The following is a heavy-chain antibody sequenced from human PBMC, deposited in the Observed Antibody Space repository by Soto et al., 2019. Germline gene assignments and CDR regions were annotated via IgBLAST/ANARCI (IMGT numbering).Heavy chain of an antibody. J-gene: IGHJ4*02. CDR1: GFTFANFG. Sequence: PGGSLRLSCGTSGFTFANFGMGWVRQAPGKGLYWVSGISSSGRRTYYADSVKGRFTISRDNAKNSLYLQMNSLRAEDTAVYYCARVRVLRFLEWLWSERDYWGQGTLVTV. CDR3: ARVRVLRFLEWLWSERDY. V-gene: IGHV3-21*01. CDR2: ISSSGRRT. D-gene: IGHD3-3*01.